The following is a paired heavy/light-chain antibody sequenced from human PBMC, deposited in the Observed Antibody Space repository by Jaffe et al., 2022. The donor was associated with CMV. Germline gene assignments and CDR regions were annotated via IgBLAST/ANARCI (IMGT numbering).Heavy chain of an antibody. CDR1: GYAFTNYG. D-gene: IGHD5-12*01. V-gene: IGHV1-18*04. CDR2: ISGYNGNT. J-gene: IGHJ4*02. CDR3: VREAAPPMYGGYEYYFDY. Sequence: QVQLVQSGAEVKKPGASVKVSCKTSGYAFTNYGISWVRQAPGQGLEWMGWISGYNGNTNYAENLQGRVTMTTHTPTSTAYMELRSLKSDDTAVYYCVREAAPPMYGGYEYYFDYWGQGTLVTVAS.
Light chain of an antibody. CDR3: QQYNNWPPIT. V-gene: IGKV3-15*01. CDR1: QSVRSS. Sequence: EIVMTQSPATLSVSPGERATLSCRASQSVRSSLAWYQQKPGQAPRLLIYGASTRATGIPARFSGSGSGTEFTLTISSLQSEDFAVYFCQQYNNWPPITFGPGTKVEIK. CDR2: GAS. J-gene: IGKJ3*01.